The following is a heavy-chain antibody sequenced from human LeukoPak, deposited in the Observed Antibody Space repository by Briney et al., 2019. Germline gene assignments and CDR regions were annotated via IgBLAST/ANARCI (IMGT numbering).Heavy chain of an antibody. V-gene: IGHV1-69*04. CDR1: GGTFSSYA. Sequence: ASVKVSCKASGGTFSSYAISWVRQAPGQGLEWMGRIIPILGIANYAQKFQGRVTITADKSTSTAYMELSSLRSEDTAVYYCARDPYLYGSGSYYWFDPWGQGTLVTVSS. J-gene: IGHJ5*02. D-gene: IGHD3-10*01. CDR3: ARDPYLYGSGSYYWFDP. CDR2: IIPILGIA.